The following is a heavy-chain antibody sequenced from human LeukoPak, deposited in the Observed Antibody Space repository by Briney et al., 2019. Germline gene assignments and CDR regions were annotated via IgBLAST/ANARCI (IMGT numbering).Heavy chain of an antibody. Sequence: GGSLRLSCAASGFTFSSYLMHWVRQAPGKGLELVSNIKQNGSEEFYVDSVKGRFTISRDNAKNSLYLHMNSLRGEHTPVYFCVGEWEQLRWDQRTLATVSS. CDR1: GFTFSSYL. V-gene: IGHV3-7*01. J-gene: IGHJ4*02. D-gene: IGHD1-26*01. CDR3: VGEWEQLR. CDR2: IKQNGSEE.